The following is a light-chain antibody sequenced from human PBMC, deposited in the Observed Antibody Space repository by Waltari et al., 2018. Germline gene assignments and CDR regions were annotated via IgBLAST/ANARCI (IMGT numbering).Light chain of an antibody. V-gene: IGKV3-20*01. J-gene: IGKJ2*01. Sequence: EIVLTQSPGTLSLSTGETATLTCRASQSLNKNYLAWYRQRPGQAPGLLIHETSRRTTGIPDSFSGSGSGTDFALTISRLEAEDSAVYYCQQYGSSPYTFGQGTKLEIK. CDR2: ETS. CDR1: QSLNKNY. CDR3: QQYGSSPYT.